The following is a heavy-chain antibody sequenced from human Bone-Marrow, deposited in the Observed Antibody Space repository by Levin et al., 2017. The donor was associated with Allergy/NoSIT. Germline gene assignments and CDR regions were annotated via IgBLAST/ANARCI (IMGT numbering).Heavy chain of an antibody. Sequence: GGSLRLSCAASGFTFSSYAMSWVRQAPGKGLEWVSAISGSGGSTYYADSVKGRFTISRDNSKNTLYLQMNSLRAEDTAVYYCARTIGYCSGGSCYLGGPFDYWGQGTLVTVSS. J-gene: IGHJ4*02. CDR3: ARTIGYCSGGSCYLGGPFDY. CDR1: GFTFSSYA. CDR2: ISGSGGST. V-gene: IGHV3-23*01. D-gene: IGHD2-15*01.